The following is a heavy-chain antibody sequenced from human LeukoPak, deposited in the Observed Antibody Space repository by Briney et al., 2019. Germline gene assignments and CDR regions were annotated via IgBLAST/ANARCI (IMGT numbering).Heavy chain of an antibody. Sequence: ASVKVSWNASGGTFSSYAISWERQAPGQGLEWMGGIIPIFGTANYAQKFQGRVTITADESTSTAYMELSSLRSEDTAVYYCAREGGTRPFDYWGQGTLVTVSS. CDR1: GGTFSSYA. CDR3: AREGGTRPFDY. J-gene: IGHJ4*02. V-gene: IGHV1-69*13. CDR2: IIPIFGTA. D-gene: IGHD3-16*01.